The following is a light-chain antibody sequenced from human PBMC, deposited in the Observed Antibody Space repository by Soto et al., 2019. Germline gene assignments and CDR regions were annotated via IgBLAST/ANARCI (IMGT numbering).Light chain of an antibody. CDR2: DAS. J-gene: IGKJ1*01. CDR1: QTISTW. CDR3: QHYAVSFWT. Sequence: DIQMTQSPSTLSASVGDRVTITCRASQTISTWLAWYQHKPGKAPKLLISDASSLESGVPFRFTGSGSGTEFSLAINSLQPDDSATYYCQHYAVSFWTFGQGTKVDIK. V-gene: IGKV1-5*01.